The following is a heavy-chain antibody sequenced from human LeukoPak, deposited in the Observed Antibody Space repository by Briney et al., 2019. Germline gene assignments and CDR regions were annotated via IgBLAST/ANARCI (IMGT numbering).Heavy chain of an antibody. CDR2: ISYDGSNK. CDR1: GFTFSSYG. Sequence: PGRSLRLSCAASGFTFSSYGMHWVRQAPGKGLEWVAVISYDGSNKYYADSVKGRFTISRDNSKNTLYLQMNSLRAEDTAVYYCAKDTGMVRGVILAVTDSGIDYWGQGTLVTVSS. J-gene: IGHJ4*02. V-gene: IGHV3-30*18. CDR3: AKDTGMVRGVILAVTDSGIDY. D-gene: IGHD3-10*01.